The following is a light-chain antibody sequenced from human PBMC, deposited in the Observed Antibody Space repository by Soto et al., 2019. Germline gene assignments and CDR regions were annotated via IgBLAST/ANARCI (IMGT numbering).Light chain of an antibody. CDR3: QQDGSSPRT. CDR2: GAF. CDR1: QSVSSHY. J-gene: IGKJ1*01. V-gene: IGKV3-20*01. Sequence: EIVLTQSPGTLSLSPGERAPFSCRACQSVSSHYLAWYPQKPSQAPRLLIYGAFTRATGIPAMFSGSGSGTDFTRTSSRMEPEECAVYCCQQDGSSPRTGXQGTKGE.